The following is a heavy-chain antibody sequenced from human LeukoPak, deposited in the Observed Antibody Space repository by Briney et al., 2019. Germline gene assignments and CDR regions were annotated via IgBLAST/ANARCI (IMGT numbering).Heavy chain of an antibody. CDR3: ARHYYDSSGWLYDAFDI. CDR1: GGSISSSSYY. CDR2: IYYSGST. D-gene: IGHD3-22*01. Sequence: SETLSLTCTVSGGSISSSSYYWGWIRQPPGKGLEWIGSIYYSGSTNYNPSLKSRVTISVDTSKNQFSLKLSSVTAADTAVYYCARHYYDSSGWLYDAFDIWGQGTMVTVSS. J-gene: IGHJ3*02. V-gene: IGHV4-39*07.